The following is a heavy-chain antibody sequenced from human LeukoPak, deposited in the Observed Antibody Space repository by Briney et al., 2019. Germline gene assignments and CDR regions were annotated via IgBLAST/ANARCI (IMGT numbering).Heavy chain of an antibody. D-gene: IGHD1-26*01. Sequence: GGSLRLSCAASGFTFSSYWMSWVRQAPGKGLEWVAVISYDGSNKYYADSVKGRFTISRDNSKNTLYLQMNSLRAEDTAVYYCAKDVSRELPPRGYWGQGTLVTVSS. J-gene: IGHJ4*02. CDR2: ISYDGSNK. CDR1: GFTFSSYW. CDR3: AKDVSRELPPRGY. V-gene: IGHV3-30*18.